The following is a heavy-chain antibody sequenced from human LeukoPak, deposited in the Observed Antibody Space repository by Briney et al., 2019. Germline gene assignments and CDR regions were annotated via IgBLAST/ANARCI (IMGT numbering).Heavy chain of an antibody. CDR2: IKQDGSEK. J-gene: IGHJ6*03. CDR3: ARDSHYYYYMDV. Sequence: GGSLRLSCAAPGFTFSSYWMSWVRQAPGKGLERVANIKQDGSEKYYVDSVKGRFTISRDNAKNSLYLQMNSLRAEDTAVYYCARDSHYYYYMDVWGKGTTVTVSS. CDR1: GFTFSSYW. V-gene: IGHV3-7*01.